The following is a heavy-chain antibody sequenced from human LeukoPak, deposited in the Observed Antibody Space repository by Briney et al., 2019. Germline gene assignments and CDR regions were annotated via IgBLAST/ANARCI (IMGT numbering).Heavy chain of an antibody. V-gene: IGHV3-30*18. CDR3: AKDDQHYGDYPGWFDP. Sequence: GRTLRLSCAAPGFTFSSYGMHWGRQAPGKGLEWGAVISYDGSNKYYADSVKGRFTISRDNSKNTLYLQMNSLSAEDTAVYYCAKDDQHYGDYPGWFDPWGQGTLVTVSS. CDR1: GFTFSSYG. CDR2: ISYDGSNK. J-gene: IGHJ5*02. D-gene: IGHD4-17*01.